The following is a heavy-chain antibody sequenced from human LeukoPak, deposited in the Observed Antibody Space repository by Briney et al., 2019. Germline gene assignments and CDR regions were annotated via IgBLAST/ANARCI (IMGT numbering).Heavy chain of an antibody. V-gene: IGHV3-23*01. J-gene: IGHJ6*03. CDR3: AKVGTTVTTYYYYYMDV. CDR2: SSGSGSST. Sequence: PGGSLRLSCAASGFTFSSYAMSWVRQAPGKGLEWVSASSGSGSSTYCADSVKGRFTISRDNSRNTLYLQMNSLRAEDTAVYCCAKVGTTVTTYYYYYMDVWGKGTTVTVSS. CDR1: GFTFSSYA. D-gene: IGHD4-17*01.